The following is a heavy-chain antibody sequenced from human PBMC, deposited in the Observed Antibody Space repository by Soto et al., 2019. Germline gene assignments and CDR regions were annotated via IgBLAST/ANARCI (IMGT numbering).Heavy chain of an antibody. CDR2: ISGSGGST. D-gene: IGHD2-2*02. J-gene: IGHJ6*02. CDR3: ASFPGGYCSSTSCYTPFYYYYGMDV. Sequence: EVQLLESGGGLVQPGGSLRLSCAASGFTFSSYAMSWVRQAPGKGLEWVSAISGSGGSTYYADSVKGRFTISRDNSKNTLDLQMNSLRAEDTAVYYCASFPGGYCSSTSCYTPFYYYYGMDVWGQGTTVTVSS. CDR1: GFTFSSYA. V-gene: IGHV3-23*01.